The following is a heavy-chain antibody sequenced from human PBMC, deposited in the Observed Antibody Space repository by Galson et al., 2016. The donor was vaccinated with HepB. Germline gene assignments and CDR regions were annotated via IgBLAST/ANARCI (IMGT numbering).Heavy chain of an antibody. CDR3: ARGGRILWDGMDV. D-gene: IGHD2/OR15-2a*01. CDR2: IKQDGSEK. Sequence: SLRLSCAASGFSLSSYWMSWVRQAPGRGLEWVANIKQDGSEKYYVDSVKGRFTISRDDAKNSVYLQMNSLRAEDTALYYCARGGRILWDGMDVWGQGTGVTVSS. CDR1: GFSLSSYW. V-gene: IGHV3-7*01. J-gene: IGHJ6*02.